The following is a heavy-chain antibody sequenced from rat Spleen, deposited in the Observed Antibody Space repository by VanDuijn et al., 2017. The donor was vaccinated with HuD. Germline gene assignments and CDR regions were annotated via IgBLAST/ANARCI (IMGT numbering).Heavy chain of an antibody. V-gene: IGHV5S23*01. CDR3: ARRHYGYTDYFDY. CDR2: ITTGGGNT. D-gene: IGHD1-9*01. J-gene: IGHJ2*01. CDR1: GFTFSNYD. Sequence: EVQLVESGGGLVQPGGSLNLSCAASGFTFSNYDMAWVRQAPTKGLEWVASITTGGGNTYYRDSVKGRFTISRANAKSTLNLQMDSLRSEDTATYYCARRHYGYTDYFDYWGQGVMVTVSS.